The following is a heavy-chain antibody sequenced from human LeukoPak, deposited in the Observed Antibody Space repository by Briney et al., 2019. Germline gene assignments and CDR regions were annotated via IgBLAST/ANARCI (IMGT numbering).Heavy chain of an antibody. CDR2: VDHEDGET. Sequence: GASVKVSCKVSGYTLTELSIHWVRQAPGKGLEWMGGVDHEDGETIYAQKLQGRVTMTTDTSTSTAYMELRSLRSDDTAVYYCARFPAAAGTNDWFDPWGQGTLVTVSS. CDR3: ARFPAAAGTNDWFDP. CDR1: GYTLTELS. J-gene: IGHJ5*02. V-gene: IGHV1-24*01. D-gene: IGHD6-13*01.